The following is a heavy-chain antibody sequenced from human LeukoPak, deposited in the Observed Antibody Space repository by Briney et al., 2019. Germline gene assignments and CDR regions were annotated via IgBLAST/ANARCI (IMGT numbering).Heavy chain of an antibody. CDR3: ARGWLAETTVVTPYNY. CDR1: GGAFRSNA. J-gene: IGHJ4*02. V-gene: IGHV1-69*13. Sequence: SVKVSCKASGGAFRSNAISWVRQAPGQGLEWMGGITPIFGTANYAQKFQGRVTITAVESMSTAYMELSSLRSEDTAVYYCARGWLAETTVVTPYNYWGQGTLVTVSS. CDR2: ITPIFGTA. D-gene: IGHD4-23*01.